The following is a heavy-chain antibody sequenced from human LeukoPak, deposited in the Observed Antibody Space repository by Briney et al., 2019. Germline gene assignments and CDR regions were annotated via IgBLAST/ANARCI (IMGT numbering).Heavy chain of an antibody. CDR3: ARDYGSGSYGGYYYYYYGMDV. CDR1: GFTFSDYY. V-gene: IGHV3-11*01. CDR2: ISSSGSTI. J-gene: IGHJ6*02. D-gene: IGHD3-10*01. Sequence: GGSLRLSCVASGFTFSDYYMSWIRQAPGKGLEWVSYISSSGSTIYYADSVKGRFTISRDNAKDSLYLQMNSLRAEDTAVYYCARDYGSGSYGGYYYYYYGMDVWGQGTTVTVSS.